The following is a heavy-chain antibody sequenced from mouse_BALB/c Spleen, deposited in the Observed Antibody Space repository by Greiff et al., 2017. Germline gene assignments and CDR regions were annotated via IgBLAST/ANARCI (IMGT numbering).Heavy chain of an antibody. CDR1: GFTFSSYG. CDR2: ISSGGSYT. Sequence: EVKLMESGGDLVKPGGSLKLSCAASGFTFSSYGMSWVRQTPDKRLEWVATISSGGSYTYYPDSVKGRFPLSRDNAKNTLYLQMRSLKSEDTAMYFCARRGYDYDYEVYFDYWRRGTTLTVSS. J-gene: IGHJ2*01. V-gene: IGHV5-6*02. CDR3: ARRGYDYDYEVYFDY. D-gene: IGHD2-4*01.